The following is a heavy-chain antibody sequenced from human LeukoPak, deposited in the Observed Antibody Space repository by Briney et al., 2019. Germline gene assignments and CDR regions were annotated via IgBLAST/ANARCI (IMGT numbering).Heavy chain of an antibody. CDR1: GYTFTSYY. V-gene: IGHV1-46*01. Sequence: ASVKVSCKASGYTFTSYYMHWVRQAPGQGLEWMGIINPSGGSTSYAQKFQGRVTKTRDMSTSTVYMELSSLRSEDTAVYYCARSPPIGIVVVPAAIFLDYWGQGTLVTVSS. CDR3: ARSPPIGIVVVPAAIFLDY. J-gene: IGHJ4*02. D-gene: IGHD2-2*01. CDR2: INPSGGST.